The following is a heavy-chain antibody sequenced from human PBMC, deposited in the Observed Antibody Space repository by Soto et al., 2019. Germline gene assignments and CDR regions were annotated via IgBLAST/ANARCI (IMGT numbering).Heavy chain of an antibody. Sequence: ASETLSLTCNVSGASISSYNYWGWFRQPPGKGLEWIGEAHHSGRTNYNPSLKSRVTLSVDTSQNHFSLQMTSVTAADTAVYYCARSEATALDYWGQGTLVTVSS. CDR3: ARSEATALDY. V-gene: IGHV4-4*02. J-gene: IGHJ4*02. CDR1: GASISSYNY. CDR2: AHHSGRT.